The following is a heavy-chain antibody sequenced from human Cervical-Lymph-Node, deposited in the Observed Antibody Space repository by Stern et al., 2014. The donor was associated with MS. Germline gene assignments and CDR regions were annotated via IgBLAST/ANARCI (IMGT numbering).Heavy chain of an antibody. Sequence: DQLVESGGGVVLPGRSLRLSCAASGFTFSSYGMHWVRQAPGKGLEWVPVIWHDGSIKQYADAVMGRFTISKDNDRSTLYLQMNSLRAEDTAVYYCARGGLWGAYAPMDVWGQGTTVTVSS. CDR2: IWHDGSIK. CDR3: ARGGLWGAYAPMDV. V-gene: IGHV3-33*01. D-gene: IGHD3-16*01. J-gene: IGHJ6*02. CDR1: GFTFSSYG.